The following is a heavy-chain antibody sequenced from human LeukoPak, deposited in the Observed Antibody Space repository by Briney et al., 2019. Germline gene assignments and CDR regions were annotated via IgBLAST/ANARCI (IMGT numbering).Heavy chain of an antibody. CDR1: GFTFSSYW. Sequence: GGSLRLSCAASGFTFSSYWMSWVSQAPGKGLEWVANIKQDGSEKYYVDSVKGRFTISRDNAKNSLYLQMNSLRAEDTAVYYCAREPFWSGYYSNLHFDYWGQGTLVTVSS. J-gene: IGHJ4*02. D-gene: IGHD3-3*01. CDR3: AREPFWSGYYSNLHFDY. V-gene: IGHV3-7*01. CDR2: IKQDGSEK.